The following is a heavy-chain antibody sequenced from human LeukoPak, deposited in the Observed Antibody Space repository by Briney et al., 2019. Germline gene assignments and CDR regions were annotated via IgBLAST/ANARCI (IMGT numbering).Heavy chain of an antibody. J-gene: IGHJ4*02. CDR2: INHNSGGT. CDR1: GYTFTGYY. CDR3: ARGGDYGDYLDC. D-gene: IGHD4-17*01. Sequence: ASVKVSCKASGYTFTGYYMHWVRQAPGQGLEWMGWINHNSGGTNYAQKFQGRVTMTRDTSISTAYMELSRLRSDDTAVYYCARGGDYGDYLDCWGQGTLVTVSS. V-gene: IGHV1-2*02.